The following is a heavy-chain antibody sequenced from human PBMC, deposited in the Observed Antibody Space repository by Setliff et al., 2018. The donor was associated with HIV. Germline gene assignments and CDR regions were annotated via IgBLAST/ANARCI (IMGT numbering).Heavy chain of an antibody. CDR2: IFSNVTT. V-gene: IGHV4-4*09. J-gene: IGHJ4*02. Sequence: KSSETLSLTCTVSGDSIDDFYWSWIRQPPGQGLEWIGYIFSNVTTNYSPSLKSRVTMSIDRSKSRFLLNLTSVNASDTAIYYCARRKLSKGGAFDYWGQGALVTVSS. CDR1: GDSIDDFY. CDR3: ARRKLSKGGAFDY. D-gene: IGHD1-1*01.